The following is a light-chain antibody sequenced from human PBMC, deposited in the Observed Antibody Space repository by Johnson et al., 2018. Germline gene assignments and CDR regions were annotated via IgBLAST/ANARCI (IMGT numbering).Light chain of an antibody. J-gene: IGLJ1*01. CDR2: ENN. Sequence: QSVLTQPPSVSAAPGQKVTISCSGSSSNIGNNYVSWYQQLPGTAPKLLIYENNKRPSGIPDRFSGSKSGTSATLGITGLQTGDEAEYYCGTWDISLISVNVFGTWTKVTGL. V-gene: IGLV1-51*02. CDR3: GTWDISLISVNV. CDR1: SSNIGNNY.